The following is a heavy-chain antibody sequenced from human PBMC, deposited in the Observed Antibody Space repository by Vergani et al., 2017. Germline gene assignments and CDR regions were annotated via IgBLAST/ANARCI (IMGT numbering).Heavy chain of an antibody. CDR2: IGTAGDT. CDR1: GFTFSSYD. J-gene: IGHJ3*02. V-gene: IGHV3-13*01. CDR3: ARESYMIRAFDI. Sequence: VQLVESGGGLVQPGGSLRLSCAASGFTFSSYDMHWVRQATGKGLEWVSAIGTAGDTYYPGSVKGRFTISRENAKNSLYLQMNSLRAGDTAVYYCARESYMIRAFDIWGQGTLVTVSS. D-gene: IGHD3-16*01.